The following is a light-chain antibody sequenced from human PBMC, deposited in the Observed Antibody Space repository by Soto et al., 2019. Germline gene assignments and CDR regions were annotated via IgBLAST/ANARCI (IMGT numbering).Light chain of an antibody. CDR3: QQYASSPVYT. Sequence: EIVLTQSPGTLSLSPGERATLSCRASQSVSSSYLAWYQQKPGQAPRLLFYGASSRATGIPDRFSGSGSGTDFTLTISRLEPEDFAVYYCQQYASSPVYTFGQGTKLEIK. CDR1: QSVSSSY. CDR2: GAS. V-gene: IGKV3-20*01. J-gene: IGKJ2*01.